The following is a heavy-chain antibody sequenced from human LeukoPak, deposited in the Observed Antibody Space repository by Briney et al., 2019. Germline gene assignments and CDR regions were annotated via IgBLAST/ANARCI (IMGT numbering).Heavy chain of an antibody. CDR2: IYYSGSA. V-gene: IGHV4-59*01. D-gene: IGHD3-9*01. Sequence: SETPSLTCTVSGGSISNFYWSWVRQPPGKGLEWIANIYYSGSANYNPSLKSRVTISLNMSRNQFSLRLNSVTAADSAVYYCAGSSNWLSFDYWDRGTLVTASS. CDR3: AGSSNWLSFDY. J-gene: IGHJ4*02. CDR1: GGSISNFY.